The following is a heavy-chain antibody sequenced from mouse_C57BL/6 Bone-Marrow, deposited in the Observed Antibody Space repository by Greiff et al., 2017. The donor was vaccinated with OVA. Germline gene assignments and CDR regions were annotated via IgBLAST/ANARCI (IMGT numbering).Heavy chain of an antibody. CDR1: GYTFTDYN. J-gene: IGHJ3*01. Sequence: EVQLQESGPELVKPGASVKMSCKASGYTFTDYNMHWVKQSHGKSLEWIGYINPNNGGTSYNQKFKGKATLTVNKSSSTAYMELRSLTSEDSAVYYCGTGPAWFAYWGQGTLVTVSA. D-gene: IGHD4-1*01. CDR3: GTGPAWFAY. CDR2: INPNNGGT. V-gene: IGHV1-22*01.